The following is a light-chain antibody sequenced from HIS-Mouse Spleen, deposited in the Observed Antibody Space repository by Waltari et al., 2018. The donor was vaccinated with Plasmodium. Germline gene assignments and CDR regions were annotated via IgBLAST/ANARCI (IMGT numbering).Light chain of an antibody. CDR3: SSYTSSSTRV. V-gene: IGLV2-14*03. CDR1: SSDVGGYNY. J-gene: IGLJ3*02. CDR2: DVS. Sequence: QSALTQPASVSGSPGQSITISCTGTSSDVGGYNYVSWYQQPPGKAPQLMLYDVSNRPSGDSNRFAGSKYGNTAFLTIAGLQAEDEADYYCSSYTSSSTRVFGGGTKLTVL.